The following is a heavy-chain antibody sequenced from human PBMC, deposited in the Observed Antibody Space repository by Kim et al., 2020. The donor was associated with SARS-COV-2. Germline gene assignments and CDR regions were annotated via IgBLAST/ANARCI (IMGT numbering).Heavy chain of an antibody. Sequence: YSPSFQGQVTNSADKSISTAYLQWSSLKASDTAMYYCARLELQEFYYFDYWGQGTLVTVSS. V-gene: IGHV5-51*01. J-gene: IGHJ4*02. CDR3: ARLELQEFYYFDY. D-gene: IGHD1-26*01.